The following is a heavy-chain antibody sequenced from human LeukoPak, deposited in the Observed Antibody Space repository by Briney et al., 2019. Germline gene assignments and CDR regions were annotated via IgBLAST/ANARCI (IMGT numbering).Heavy chain of an antibody. CDR1: GFTFSSYA. CDR3: AKDCTTTTCYWD. CDR2: ISGSGGST. V-gene: IGHV3-23*01. J-gene: IGHJ4*02. D-gene: IGHD2-2*01. Sequence: GGSLRLSCAASGFTFSSYAMSWVRQAPGRGLEWVSAISGSGGSTYYADSVKGRFTISRDNSKNTLYLQVNSLRADDTAVYYCAKDCTTTTCYWDWGRGTLVTVSS.